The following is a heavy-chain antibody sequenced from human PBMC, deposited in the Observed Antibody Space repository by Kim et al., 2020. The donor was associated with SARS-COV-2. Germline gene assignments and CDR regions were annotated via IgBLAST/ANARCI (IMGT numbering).Heavy chain of an antibody. CDR3: VRPAGDYGTYYFDY. V-gene: IGHV1-46*01. CDR2: INLSGGGT. J-gene: IGHJ4*02. CDR1: GYTFTSYY. D-gene: IGHD4-17*01. Sequence: ASVKVSCKASGYTFTSYYMHWVRQAPGQGLEWMGIINLSGGGTSYAQKFQGRVTMTRDTSTSTVYRELGSLRSEDTAVYYWVRPAGDYGTYYFDYWGQGTLVTVSS.